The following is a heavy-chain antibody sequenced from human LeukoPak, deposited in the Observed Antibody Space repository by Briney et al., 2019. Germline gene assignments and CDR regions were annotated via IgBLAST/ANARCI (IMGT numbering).Heavy chain of an antibody. CDR1: EFTFSRYA. CDR2: ISGNGGTT. J-gene: IGHJ4*02. V-gene: IGHV3-23*01. CDR3: AKDARRSGSGWSYFDY. D-gene: IGHD6-19*01. Sequence: PGGSLRLSCAASEFTFSRYAMSWVRQAPGKGLEWVSVISGNGGTTYYADSVKGRFTISRDNSKNTLYLQMNSLRAEDTAIYYCAKDARRSGSGWSYFDYWGQGTLATVSS.